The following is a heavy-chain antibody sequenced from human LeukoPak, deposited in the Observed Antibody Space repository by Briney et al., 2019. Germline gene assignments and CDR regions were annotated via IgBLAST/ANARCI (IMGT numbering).Heavy chain of an antibody. CDR1: GYSFTSYW. CDR3: ARKLGGYSYGYSYYFDY. J-gene: IGHJ4*02. V-gene: IGHV5-51*01. Sequence: GESLKISCKGSGYSFTSYWIGWVRQMPGKGLKWMGIIYPGDSDTRYSPSFQGQVTISADKSISTAYLQWSSLKASDTAMYYCARKLGGYSYGYSYYFDYWGQGTLVTVSS. CDR2: IYPGDSDT. D-gene: IGHD5-18*01.